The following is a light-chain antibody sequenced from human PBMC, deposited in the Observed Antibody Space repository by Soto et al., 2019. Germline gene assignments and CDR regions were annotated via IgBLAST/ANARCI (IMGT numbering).Light chain of an antibody. J-gene: IGKJ1*01. CDR3: QQFGSSPSWT. CDR1: QSVSSSY. CDR2: GAS. V-gene: IGKV3-20*01. Sequence: EIVLTQSPGTLYLSPGERATLSCRASQSVSSSYLAWYQQRPAQAPRLLIYGASSRATGIPDRFSGSGSGTDFTLTISRLEPEDFAVYYCQQFGSSPSWTFGQGTKVEIK.